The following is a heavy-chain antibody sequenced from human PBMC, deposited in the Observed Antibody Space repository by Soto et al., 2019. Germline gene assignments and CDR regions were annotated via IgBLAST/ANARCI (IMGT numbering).Heavy chain of an antibody. CDR3: ARDRRRFTVTTSYYFDY. CDR1: GFTFDDYG. D-gene: IGHD4-17*01. Sequence: EVQLMESGGGVVRPGGSLRLSCAASGFTFDDYGMSWVRQAPGKGLEWVSGINWNGGSTGYADSVKGRFTISRDNAKNSLYLQMNSLRAEDTALYYCARDRRRFTVTTSYYFDYWGQGTLVTVSS. V-gene: IGHV3-20*04. CDR2: INWNGGST. J-gene: IGHJ4*02.